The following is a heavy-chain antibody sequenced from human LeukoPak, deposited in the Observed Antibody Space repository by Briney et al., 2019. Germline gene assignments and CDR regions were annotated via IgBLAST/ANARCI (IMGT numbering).Heavy chain of an antibody. J-gene: IGHJ4*02. CDR3: ASPLSGSYLLY. CDR2: IYYSGST. Sequence: SETLSLTCTVSGGSISSSSYYWGWIRQPPGKGLEWIGSIYYSGSTNYNPSLKSRVTISVDTSKNQFSLKLSSVTAADTAVYYCASPLSGSYLLYWGQGTLVTVSS. V-gene: IGHV4-39*07. CDR1: GGSISSSSYY. D-gene: IGHD1-26*01.